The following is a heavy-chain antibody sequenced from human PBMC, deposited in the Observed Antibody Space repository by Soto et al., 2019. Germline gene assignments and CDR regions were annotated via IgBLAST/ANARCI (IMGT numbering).Heavy chain of an antibody. V-gene: IGHV1-69*13. CDR1: GGTFSKYK. CDR3: ARDCSGGACLSDHHFYYGMDV. J-gene: IGHJ6*02. CDR2: IIPVFGTA. Sequence: SVKVSCKASGGTFSKYKITWVRQAPGQGLEWMGGIIPVFGTANYAQKFQGRVTITADESTSTAYMEVSSLRSDDTAVYYCARDCSGGACLSDHHFYYGMDVWGQGTTVTVSS. D-gene: IGHD2-21*02.